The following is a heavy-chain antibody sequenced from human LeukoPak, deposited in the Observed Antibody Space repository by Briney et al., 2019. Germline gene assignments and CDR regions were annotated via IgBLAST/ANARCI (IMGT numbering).Heavy chain of an antibody. D-gene: IGHD3-22*01. CDR1: GLTFSRYW. J-gene: IGHJ3*02. CDR3: ATGRRYYDSSGYPHDAFDI. CDR2: INTDGSAT. Sequence: GGSLRLSCAASGLTFSRYWMHWVRQAPGKGLEWISHINTDGSATYYADSVKGRFTISRDNAKNSLYLQMNSLRAEDTAVYYCATGRRYYDSSGYPHDAFDIWGQGTMVTVSS. V-gene: IGHV3-21*05.